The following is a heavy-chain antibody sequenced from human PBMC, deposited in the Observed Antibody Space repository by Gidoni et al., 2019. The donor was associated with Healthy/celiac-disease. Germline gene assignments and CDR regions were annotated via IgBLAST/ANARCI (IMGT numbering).Heavy chain of an antibody. J-gene: IGHJ4*02. D-gene: IGHD3-22*01. Sequence: QVQLQESGPGLVKPSQTLSLTCTVSGGSISSGSYYWSWIRQPAGKGLEWIGRIYTSGSTNYNPSLKSRVTISVDTSKNQFSLKLSSVTAADTAVYYCARASYYYDSSGYYPIDYWGQGTLVTVSS. CDR3: ARASYYYDSSGYYPIDY. CDR2: IYTSGST. CDR1: GGSISSGSYY. V-gene: IGHV4-61*02.